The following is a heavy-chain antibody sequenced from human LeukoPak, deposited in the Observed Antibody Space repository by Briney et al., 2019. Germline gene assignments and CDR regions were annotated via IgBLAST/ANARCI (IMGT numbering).Heavy chain of an antibody. D-gene: IGHD4-23*01. Sequence: SETLSLTCTVSGGSISSSSYYWGWIRQPPGTGLEWIGSIYYSGSTYYNPSLKSRVTISVDTSKNQFSLKLSSVTAADTAVYYCARVVGGNIDYWGQGTLVTVSS. CDR1: GGSISSSSYY. CDR3: ARVVGGNIDY. J-gene: IGHJ4*02. V-gene: IGHV4-39*07. CDR2: IYYSGST.